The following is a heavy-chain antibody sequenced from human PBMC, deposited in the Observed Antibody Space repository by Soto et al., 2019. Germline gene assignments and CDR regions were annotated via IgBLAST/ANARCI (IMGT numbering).Heavy chain of an antibody. J-gene: IGHJ4*02. V-gene: IGHV3-48*02. CDR3: ARGTGVATFPDY. CDR2: ISRTSTI. CDR1: GFPFSSYA. D-gene: IGHD5-12*01. Sequence: EVQLVESGGGWVQPGGSLRLSCAVSGFPFSSYALNWVRQAPGKGLEWVSYISRTSTIYYADSVQGRFTISRDNAKNSLDLQMISLRDEETAVFYCARGTGVATFPDYWGQGTLVTVSS.